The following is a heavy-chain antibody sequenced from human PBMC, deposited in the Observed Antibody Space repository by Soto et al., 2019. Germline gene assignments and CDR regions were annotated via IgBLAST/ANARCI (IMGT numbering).Heavy chain of an antibody. CDR1: GFTFSSYA. CDR3: AKQRDIGPYVASDY. J-gene: IGHJ4*02. V-gene: IGHV3-23*01. CDR2: ISVSGDNT. Sequence: EVQLLESGGGLVQPGGSLRLSCAPSGFTFSSYAMSWVRQAPGKGLEWVSVISVSGDNTYYAASVRGRFTISRDNSKNPLYLQMNSLRLEDTSIYYCAKQRDIGPYVASDYWGQGTLVTVSS. D-gene: IGHD2-15*01.